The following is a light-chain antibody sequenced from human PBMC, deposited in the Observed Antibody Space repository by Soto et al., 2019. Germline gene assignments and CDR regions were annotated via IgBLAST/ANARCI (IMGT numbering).Light chain of an antibody. J-gene: IGKJ1*01. Sequence: EIVLTQSPGPLSLSPGERATLSCRSTESVVSNYLAWYQLKPGQAPRLLIYDASSRATGIPDRFSGSGSGTDFTLTISRLEPEDVAVYYCQQYGSIPWTLGQGTKVDIK. CDR2: DAS. V-gene: IGKV3-20*01. CDR1: ESVVSNY. CDR3: QQYGSIPWT.